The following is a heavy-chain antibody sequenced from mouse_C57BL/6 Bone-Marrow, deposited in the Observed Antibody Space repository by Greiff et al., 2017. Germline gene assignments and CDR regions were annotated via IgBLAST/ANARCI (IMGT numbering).Heavy chain of an antibody. Sequence: QVQLKQSGPGLVKPSQSLFLTCSITGFPITSGYYWIWIRQSPGNPLEWMGYITHSGGTFYNPSLQSPISLTSEPSKNQFFLQLHSVTTEDTAMYYCARDDYGNFFFDYWGQGTTLTVSA. CDR2: ITHSGGT. J-gene: IGHJ2*01. CDR3: ARDDYGNFFFDY. D-gene: IGHD2-1*01. V-gene: IGHV12-3*01. CDR1: GFPITSGYY.